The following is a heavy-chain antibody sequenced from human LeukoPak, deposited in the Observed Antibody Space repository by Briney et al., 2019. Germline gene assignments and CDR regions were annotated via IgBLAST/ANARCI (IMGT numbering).Heavy chain of an antibody. J-gene: IGHJ3*02. CDR1: GFTFRKYW. V-gene: IGHV3-74*01. D-gene: IGHD1-26*01. CDR3: LTILEATIDAFDI. CDR2: INPDDEST. Sequence: GGSLRLSCVASGFTFRKYWLHWVRQAPGKGLEWVSRINPDDESTSYADSVRGRFTISRDNAKNTLYLQMNSLRAEDTAVYYCLTILEATIDAFDIWGQGTMVTVSS.